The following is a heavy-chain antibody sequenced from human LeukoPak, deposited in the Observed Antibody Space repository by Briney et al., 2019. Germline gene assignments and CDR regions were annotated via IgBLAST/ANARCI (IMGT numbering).Heavy chain of an antibody. J-gene: IGHJ5*02. V-gene: IGHV4-38-2*02. Sequence: SETLSLTCTVSGSSIRTYTHWGWIRQPPGKGLEWIGSIHHTGSTYYNPSLESRVTISIDTSKNQFSLKLSSVTAADTAFYFCANSGSNYEAVSWGQGTLVTVSS. D-gene: IGHD5-18*01. CDR1: GSSIRTYTH. CDR3: ANSGSNYEAVS. CDR2: IHHTGST.